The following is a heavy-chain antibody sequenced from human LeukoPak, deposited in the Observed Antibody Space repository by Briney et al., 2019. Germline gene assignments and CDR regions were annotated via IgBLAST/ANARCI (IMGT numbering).Heavy chain of an antibody. V-gene: IGHV3-64D*09. D-gene: IGHD6-13*01. CDR3: VKDESLAAAGPSGGFDY. CDR2: ITSNGGST. CDR1: GFTFSSYA. Sequence: TGGSLRLSCSASGFTFSSYAMHWVRQAPGKGLEYVSAITSNGGSTYYAGSLKGRFAISRDNSKNTLYLQMSSLRAEDTAVYYCVKDESLAAAGPSGGFDYWGQGTLVTVSS. J-gene: IGHJ4*02.